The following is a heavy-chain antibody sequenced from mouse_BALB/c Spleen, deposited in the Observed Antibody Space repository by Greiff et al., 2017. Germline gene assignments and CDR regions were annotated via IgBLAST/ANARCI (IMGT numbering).Heavy chain of an antibody. D-gene: IGHD2-1*01. CDR2: ISTYYGNT. Sequence: QVQLQQSGPELVRPGVSVKISCKGSGYTFTDYAMHWVKQSHAKSLEWIGVISTYYGNTNYNQKFKGKATMTVDKSSSTAYMELARLTSEDSAIYYCARDGNYGVSYYYAMDYWGQGTSVTVSS. CDR1: GYTFTDYA. J-gene: IGHJ4*01. V-gene: IGHV1-67*01. CDR3: ARDGNYGVSYYYAMDY.